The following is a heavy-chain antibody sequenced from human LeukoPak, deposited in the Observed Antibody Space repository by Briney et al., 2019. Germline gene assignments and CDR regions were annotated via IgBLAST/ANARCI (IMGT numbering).Heavy chain of an antibody. V-gene: IGHV4-34*01. CDR3: ARGGVYGSGLYYNYYGMDV. CDR1: GGSFSGYY. CDR2: INLSGST. D-gene: IGHD3-10*01. Sequence: PSETLSLTCAVYGGSFSGYYWSWIRQPPGKGLEGIGEINLSGSTNYNPPLQSRVTISVDTSKNQFSLKLSSVAAADTAVYYCARGGVYGSGLYYNYYGMDVCGKGTTVTVSS. J-gene: IGHJ6*04.